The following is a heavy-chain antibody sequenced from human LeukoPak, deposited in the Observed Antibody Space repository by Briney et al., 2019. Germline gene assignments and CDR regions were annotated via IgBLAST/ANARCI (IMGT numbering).Heavy chain of an antibody. CDR1: GDSISSYY. J-gene: IGHJ2*01. Sequence: SETLSLTCTVSGDSISSYYWSWIRQPPGKGLEWIGYMYYSGSTSYNPSLKSRVTMSVDTSKNQFSLKLSSVTAADTAVYYCATIRDTAHRYWYFDLRGRGTLVIVSS. D-gene: IGHD5-18*01. CDR3: ATIRDTAHRYWYFDL. V-gene: IGHV4-59*03. CDR2: MYYSGST.